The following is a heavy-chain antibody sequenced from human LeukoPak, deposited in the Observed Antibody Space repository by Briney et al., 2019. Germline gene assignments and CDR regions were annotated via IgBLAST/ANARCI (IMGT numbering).Heavy chain of an antibody. CDR2: IGSSGSYI. D-gene: IGHD6-6*01. CDR1: GFTFSSYH. Sequence: PGGSLRLSCEVSGFTFSSYHMNWVRQAPGKGLEWVSSIGSSGSYIYYADSLTGRFTISRDNAKNSLYLQMNSLRAEDTALYYCARGSSSGYYYYMDVWGKGTTVTVSS. V-gene: IGHV3-21*04. CDR3: ARGSSSGYYYYMDV. J-gene: IGHJ6*03.